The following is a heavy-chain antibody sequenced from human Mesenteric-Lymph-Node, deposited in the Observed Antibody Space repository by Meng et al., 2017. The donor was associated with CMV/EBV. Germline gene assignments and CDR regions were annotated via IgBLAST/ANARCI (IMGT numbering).Heavy chain of an antibody. CDR2: INPDSGGT. D-gene: IGHD1-26*01. J-gene: IGHJ3*02. CDR1: GYTFTSYD. V-gene: IGHV1-2*02. CDR3: ARGGLGGYRREAFDI. Sequence: ASVKVSCKASGYTFTSYDISGVRQAPGQGLEWMGWINPDSGGTKFAQKFQGRVTRTRDTSITTAYMEVTSLRSDDTALYYCARGGLGGYRREAFDIWGQGTMVTVSS.